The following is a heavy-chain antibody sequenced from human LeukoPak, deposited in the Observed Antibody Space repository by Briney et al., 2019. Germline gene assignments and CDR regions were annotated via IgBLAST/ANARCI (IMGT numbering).Heavy chain of an antibody. CDR2: ISWNSGSI. J-gene: IGHJ4*02. CDR3: AKETRDGYNFDY. D-gene: IGHD5-24*01. CDR1: GFTFDDYA. Sequence: PGRSLRLSCAASGFTFDDYAMHWVRQAPGKGLEWVSGISWNSGSIGYADSVKGRFTISRDNAKNSLYLQMNSLRAEDTALYYCAKETRDGYNFDYWGQGTLVTVSS. V-gene: IGHV3-9*01.